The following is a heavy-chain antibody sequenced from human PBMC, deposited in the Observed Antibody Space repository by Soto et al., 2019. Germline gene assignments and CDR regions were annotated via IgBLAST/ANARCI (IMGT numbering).Heavy chain of an antibody. J-gene: IGHJ4*02. CDR2: VSYDGTNK. CDR1: GFKFTNYG. V-gene: IGHV3-33*08. CDR3: VRDVGYYYDSSGYYRFDY. D-gene: IGHD3-22*01. Sequence: GGSLRLSCAASGFKFTNYGMHWVRQAPGKGLEWVAVVSYDGTNKYYTDSVNGRFTIARDNSKNTLYLQMNSLRAEDTAVYYCVRDVGYYYDSSGYYRFDYWGQGTLVTVSS.